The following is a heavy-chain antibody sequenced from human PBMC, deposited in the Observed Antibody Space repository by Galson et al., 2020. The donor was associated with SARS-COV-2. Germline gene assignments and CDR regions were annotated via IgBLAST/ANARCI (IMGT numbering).Heavy chain of an antibody. V-gene: IGHV3-30*03. CDR1: GFTFSSYG. J-gene: IGHJ6*02. CDR3: ARAYGTMVRGVLAYYYGMDV. Sequence: GESLKISCAASGFTFSSYGMHWVRQAPGKGLEWVAVISYDGSNKYYADSVKGRFTISRDNSKNTLYLQMNSLRAEDTAVYYCARAYGTMVRGVLAYYYGMDVWGQGTTVTVSS. CDR2: ISYDGSNK. D-gene: IGHD3-10*01.